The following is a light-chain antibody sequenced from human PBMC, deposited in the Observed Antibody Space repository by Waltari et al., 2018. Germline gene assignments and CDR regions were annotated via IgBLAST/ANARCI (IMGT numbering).Light chain of an antibody. CDR1: HTGSKS. CDR2: YDS. CDR3: LVWHSTIDHQGV. V-gene: IGLV3-21*04. Sequence: SYLVTQSPSVSVAPGETARIPCRGDHTGSKSVHLYQQRPGQAPVLVISYDSDRPAGIPGRFSGSNSGNTATLTISWVEAEDEADYYCLVWHSTIDHQGVFGGGTKLTVL. J-gene: IGLJ2*01.